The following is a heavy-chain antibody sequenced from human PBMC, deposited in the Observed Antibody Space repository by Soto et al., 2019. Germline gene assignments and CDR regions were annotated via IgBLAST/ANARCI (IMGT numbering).Heavy chain of an antibody. Sequence: EVQLLESGGGLVQPGGSLRLSCAASGFTFSTYDMSWVRQAPGKGLEWVSGMSDSGGSTYYADSVKGRFTISRDNPKNTLYLQMISLRAEDTAIYYCAKHSHYIFYPFDYWGQGTLVTVSS. CDR1: GFTFSTYD. D-gene: IGHD4-4*01. CDR3: AKHSHYIFYPFDY. J-gene: IGHJ4*02. V-gene: IGHV3-23*01. CDR2: MSDSGGST.